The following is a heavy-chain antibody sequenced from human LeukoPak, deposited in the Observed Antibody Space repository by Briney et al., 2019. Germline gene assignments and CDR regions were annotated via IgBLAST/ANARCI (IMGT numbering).Heavy chain of an antibody. D-gene: IGHD6-13*01. CDR2: IYHSGSA. Sequence: SQTLSLTSTVSGGSINSTNYYWTWIRQTPGKGLEWIGYIYHSGSAYYNPSLKSRVTISIDRSKNQFFLKLTSVTAADTALFYCARSVTTAVDAFDYWGHGTLVTVSS. CDR1: GGSINSTNYY. CDR3: ARSVTTAVDAFDY. V-gene: IGHV4-30-2*01. J-gene: IGHJ4*01.